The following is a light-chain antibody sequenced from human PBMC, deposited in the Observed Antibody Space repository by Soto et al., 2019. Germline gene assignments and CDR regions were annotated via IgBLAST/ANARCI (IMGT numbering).Light chain of an antibody. V-gene: IGKV3-20*01. J-gene: IGKJ1*01. Sequence: EVVLTQSPGILSLSPGERATLSCRASQSVSSNYFAWYQQKPGQAPRLLLYRSSTRATGVPERFSGSVSGTYFTLTISRLEPEDFAVYYCQQFDGSPWTFGQGTTVEI. CDR1: QSVSSNY. CDR3: QQFDGSPWT. CDR2: RSS.